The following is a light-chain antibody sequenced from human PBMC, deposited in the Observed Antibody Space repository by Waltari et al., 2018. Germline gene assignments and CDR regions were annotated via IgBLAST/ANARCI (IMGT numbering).Light chain of an antibody. CDR1: NLGDKY. V-gene: IGLV3-1*01. CDR3: LAWDGSGYV. J-gene: IGLJ1*01. Sequence: SYEVTQPPSVSVSPGQTASITCSGDNLGDKYISWYQQKPGQSPVLVIYPDSKRPSGIPERFSGSNTGNTATLTISGTQAMDETDYYCLAWDGSGYVFGTGTKVTVL. CDR2: PDS.